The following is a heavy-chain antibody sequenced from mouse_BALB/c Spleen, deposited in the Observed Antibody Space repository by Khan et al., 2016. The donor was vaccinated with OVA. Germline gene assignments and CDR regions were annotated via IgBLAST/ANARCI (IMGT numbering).Heavy chain of an antibody. CDR3: ARSTWYFDV. V-gene: IGHV1S135*01. Sequence: IQLVQSGPELEKPGASVKISCKASGYSFTGYNMNWVKQSNGKSLEWIGNIDPYYGGISYNQKFMGKATLTVDKSSSTAYMQLKSLTSEDSAVYYCARSTWYFDVWGAGTTVTVSS. CDR1: GYSFTGYN. CDR2: IDPYYGGI. J-gene: IGHJ1*01.